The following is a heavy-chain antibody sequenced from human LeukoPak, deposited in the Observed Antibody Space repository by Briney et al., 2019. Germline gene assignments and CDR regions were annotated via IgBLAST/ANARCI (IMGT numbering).Heavy chain of an antibody. Sequence: QPGRSLRLSCAASGFTFSSYGMHWVRQAPGKGLEWVAVISYDGSNKYYADSVKGRFTISRDNSKNTLYLQVNSLRAEDTAVYYCAKDRPGLDYWGQGTLVTVSS. CDR1: GFTFSSYG. D-gene: IGHD2-8*02. CDR2: ISYDGSNK. V-gene: IGHV3-30*18. CDR3: AKDRPGLDY. J-gene: IGHJ4*02.